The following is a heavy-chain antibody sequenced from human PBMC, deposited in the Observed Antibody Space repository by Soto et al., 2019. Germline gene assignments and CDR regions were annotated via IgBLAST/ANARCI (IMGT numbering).Heavy chain of an antibody. CDR2: IYWDDDK. D-gene: IGHD4-17*01. V-gene: IGHV2-5*02. Sequence: QITLKESGPTLVKPTQTLTLTCSFSGFSLSTAGVGVGWIRQPPGKALDWLALIYWDDDKRYSPSLKSRLTITKDTSKNQVVLTMTNMDPIDTATYDCVHATPVTTGGDYGGQGTLVTVSS. J-gene: IGHJ4*02. CDR1: GFSLSTAGVG. CDR3: VHATPVTTGGDY.